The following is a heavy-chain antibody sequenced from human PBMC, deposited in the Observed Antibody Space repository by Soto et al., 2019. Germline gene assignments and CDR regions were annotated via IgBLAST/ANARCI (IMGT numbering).Heavy chain of an antibody. CDR2: IYPGDSDT. CDR3: ARQIYDSDTGPNFQYYFDS. V-gene: IGHV5-51*01. J-gene: IGHJ4*02. CDR1: GDSFTSFW. Sequence: LGESLKISCKVSGDSFTSFWIGWVRQMPGKGLEWLGSIYPGDSDTRYSPSFQGQVTISADKSITTAYLQWSSLKASDTAIYYCARQIYDSDTGPNFQYYFDSWGQGTPVTVSS. D-gene: IGHD3-22*01.